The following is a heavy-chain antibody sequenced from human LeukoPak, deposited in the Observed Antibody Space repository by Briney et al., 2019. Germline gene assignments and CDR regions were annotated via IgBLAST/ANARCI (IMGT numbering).Heavy chain of an antibody. V-gene: IGHV4-39*01. J-gene: IGHJ4*02. CDR2: IYYSGST. D-gene: IGHD1-26*01. Sequence: SETLSLTCTVSGGSISSSSYYWGWIRQPPGKGLEWIGSIYYSGSTYYNPSLKSRVTISVDTSKNQFSLKLSSVTAADTAVYYCARVWRWEPSVFFSGVIDYWGQGTLVTVSS. CDR3: ARVWRWEPSVFFSGVIDY. CDR1: GGSISSSSYY.